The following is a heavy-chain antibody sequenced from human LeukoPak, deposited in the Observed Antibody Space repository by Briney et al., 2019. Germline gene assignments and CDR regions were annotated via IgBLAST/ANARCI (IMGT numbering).Heavy chain of an antibody. CDR1: GYSISSGYY. CDR3: ARKAVAAATHNWFDP. Sequence: PSETLSLTCAVSGYSISSGYYWGWVRQPPGKGLDWIGEINHSGSTNYNPSLKSRVTISVDTSKTQFSLKLSSVTAADTAVYYCARKAVAAATHNWFDPWGQGTLVTVSS. D-gene: IGHD6-13*01. J-gene: IGHJ5*02. V-gene: IGHV4-38-2*01. CDR2: INHSGST.